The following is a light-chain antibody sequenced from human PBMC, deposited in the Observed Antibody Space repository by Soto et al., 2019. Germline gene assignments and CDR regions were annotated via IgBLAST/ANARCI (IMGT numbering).Light chain of an antibody. J-gene: IGLJ1*01. Sequence: QSALTQPASVSGSPGQSITISCTGTISDFGGYNYVSWYQQHPAKAPKLMIYDVTNRPSGVFYRFFGSKSGNTAALTIPALQADDEDDYYCSSYTGSSGLYVFGTGTKLTVL. V-gene: IGLV2-14*01. CDR2: DVT. CDR3: SSYTGSSGLYV. CDR1: ISDFGGYNY.